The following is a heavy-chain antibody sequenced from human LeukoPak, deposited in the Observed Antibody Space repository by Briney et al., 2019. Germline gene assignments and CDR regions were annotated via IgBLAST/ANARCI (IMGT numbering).Heavy chain of an antibody. V-gene: IGHV3-7*01. Sequence: PGGSLRLSCAASGFTFSSYWISWVRQAPGKGLEWVANIEEYGSQKYYVDSVKGRFTISRDNAKNSVYLQMNSLRAEGTAVYYCARVGRVTTPRYSDYWGQGTLVTVSS. CDR1: GFTFSSYW. CDR3: ARVGRVTTPRYSDY. J-gene: IGHJ4*02. CDR2: IEEYGSQK. D-gene: IGHD4-17*01.